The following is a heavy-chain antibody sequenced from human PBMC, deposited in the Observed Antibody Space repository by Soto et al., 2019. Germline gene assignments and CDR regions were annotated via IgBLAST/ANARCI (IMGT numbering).Heavy chain of an antibody. Sequence: QVQLQESGPGLVKPSQTLSLTCTVSGGSISSGGYYWSWIRQHPGKGLEWIGYIYYSGSTYYNPSLKSRVTISVDTSKNQFSLKLSSVTAADTAVYYCARTVYSSSSGVCFDYWAREPWSPSPQ. CDR2: IYYSGST. CDR1: GGSISSGGYY. V-gene: IGHV4-31*03. J-gene: IGHJ4*02. D-gene: IGHD6-6*01. CDR3: ARTVYSSSSGVCFDY.